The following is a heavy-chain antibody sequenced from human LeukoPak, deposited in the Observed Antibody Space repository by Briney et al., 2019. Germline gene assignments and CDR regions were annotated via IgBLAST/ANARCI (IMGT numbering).Heavy chain of an antibody. CDR1: GGTFSSYA. J-gene: IGHJ4*02. CDR2: IIPIFGTA. CDR3: ATGIAVAGTSEFDY. D-gene: IGHD6-19*01. V-gene: IGHV1-69*13. Sequence: SVKVSCKASGGTFSSYAISWVRQAPGQGLEWMGGIIPIFGTANYAQKFQGRVTITADESTSTAYMELSSLRSEDTAVYYCATGIAVAGTSEFDYWGQGTLVTVSS.